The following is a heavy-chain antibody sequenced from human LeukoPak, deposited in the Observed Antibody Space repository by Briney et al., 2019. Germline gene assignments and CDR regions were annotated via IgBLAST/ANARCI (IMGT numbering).Heavy chain of an antibody. CDR2: ISGSGGST. CDR3: VKRGYDTRGYYGYFDY. CDR1: GFTFSTYA. D-gene: IGHD3-22*01. Sequence: GGSLRLSCAASGFTFSTYAMSWVRQAPGKGLEWVSVISGSGGSTYYADSVEGRFTISRDNSKNTLYLQMHSLRVEDTATYYCVKRGYDTRGYYGYFDYWGPGTLVSVSS. J-gene: IGHJ4*02. V-gene: IGHV3-23*01.